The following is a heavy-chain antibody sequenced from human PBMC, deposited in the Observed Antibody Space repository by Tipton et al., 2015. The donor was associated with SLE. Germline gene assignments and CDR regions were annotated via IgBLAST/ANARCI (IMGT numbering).Heavy chain of an antibody. Sequence: SLRLSCAASGFTFSSYAMSWVRQAPGKGLEWVSAISGSGGSTYYADSVKGRFTISRDNSKNTLYLQMNSLRAEDTAVYYCAREAAAGVDYYYYYGMDVWGQGTTVTVSS. V-gene: IGHV3-23*01. J-gene: IGHJ6*02. CDR2: ISGSGGST. CDR1: GFTFSSYA. D-gene: IGHD6-13*01. CDR3: AREAAAGVDYYYYYGMDV.